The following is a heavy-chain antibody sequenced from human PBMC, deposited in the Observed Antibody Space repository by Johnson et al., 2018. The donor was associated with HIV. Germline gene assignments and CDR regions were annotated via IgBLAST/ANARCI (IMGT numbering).Heavy chain of an antibody. CDR1: GFTFANYG. V-gene: IGHV3-30*02. CDR2: IAHDESIT. Sequence: QMQLVESGGGLVQPGRSLRLSCAASGFTFANYGMHWVRQAPGKGLEWVAFIAHDESITHYADSVKGRFTMSRDNSKNTLYLQMKSLRAEGTAIYYCAKDDNLGVWYSDAFDIWGQGTVVTVSS. J-gene: IGHJ3*02. CDR3: AKDDNLGVWYSDAFDI. D-gene: IGHD2-21*02.